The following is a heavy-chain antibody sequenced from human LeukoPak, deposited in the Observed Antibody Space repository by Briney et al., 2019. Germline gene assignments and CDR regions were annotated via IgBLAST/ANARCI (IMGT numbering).Heavy chain of an antibody. CDR2: ISGSGTTT. J-gene: IGHJ4*02. Sequence: PGGSLRLSCAASGFTFSSYAMSWVRQAPGKGLDWVSAISGSGTTTYYADSVKGRFTISRDNAKTSLYLQMNSLRAEDTAVYYCARAAGTVGWYYFDCWGQGTLVTVSS. CDR3: ARAAGTVGWYYFDC. V-gene: IGHV3-23*01. CDR1: GFTFSSYA. D-gene: IGHD6-13*01.